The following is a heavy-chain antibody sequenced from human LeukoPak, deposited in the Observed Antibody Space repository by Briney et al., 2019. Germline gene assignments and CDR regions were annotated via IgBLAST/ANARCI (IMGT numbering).Heavy chain of an antibody. CDR1: GGSFSGYY. J-gene: IGHJ4*02. CDR2: INHSGST. CDR3: ARGVRYSYGPFDY. Sequence: ASETLSLTRAVYGGSFSGYYWSWIRQPPGKGLEWIGEINHSGSTNYNPSLKSRVTISVDTSKNQFSLKLSSVTAADTAVYYCARGVRYSYGPFDYWGQGNLVTVSS. V-gene: IGHV4-34*01. D-gene: IGHD5-18*01.